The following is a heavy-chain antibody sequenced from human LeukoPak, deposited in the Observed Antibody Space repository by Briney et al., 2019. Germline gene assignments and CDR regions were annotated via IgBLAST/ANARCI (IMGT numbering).Heavy chain of an antibody. V-gene: IGHV3-23*01. J-gene: IGHJ4*02. CDR2: ISGSGGST. Sequence: GGSLRLSCAASGFTFSNYAMGWVRQAPGKGLEWVSAISGSGGSTYYADSVKGRFTISRDNSKNTLYLQMNSLRAEDTAVYYCAKYQSGFVVPAAHFDYWGQGTLVTVSS. CDR1: GFTFSNYA. D-gene: IGHD2-2*01. CDR3: AKYQSGFVVPAAHFDY.